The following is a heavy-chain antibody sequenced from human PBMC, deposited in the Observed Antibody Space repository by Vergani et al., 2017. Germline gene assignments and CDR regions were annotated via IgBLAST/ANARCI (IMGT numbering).Heavy chain of an antibody. J-gene: IGHJ5*02. V-gene: IGHV4-59*04. CDR1: GGSISSYY. CDR3: TRHCAVVAANNWFDP. CDR2: IYYSGST. D-gene: IGHD2-15*01. Sequence: QVQLQESGPGLVKPSETLSLTCTVSGGSISSYYWSWIRQPPGKGLEWMGYIYYSGSTYYNPSLESRVTMSVDTSKSQFSLTLSSVTAADTAVYYCTRHCAVVAANNWFDPWGQGTLVTVSS.